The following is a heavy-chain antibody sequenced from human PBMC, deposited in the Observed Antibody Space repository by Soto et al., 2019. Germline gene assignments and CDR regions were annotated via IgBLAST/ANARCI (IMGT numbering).Heavy chain of an antibody. J-gene: IGHJ4*02. CDR3: ARLRYYIGFAY. Sequence: PSETLSLTCTVSGGSFSSGDYYWSWMRQSPGKGLEWIGYIYYSGTTNYNPSLESRVTISVDTSKNQFSLKLRSVTAADTAVYYCARLRYYIGFAYWGQGALVTVSS. CDR1: GGSFSSGDYY. V-gene: IGHV4-61*08. D-gene: IGHD3-10*01. CDR2: IYYSGTT.